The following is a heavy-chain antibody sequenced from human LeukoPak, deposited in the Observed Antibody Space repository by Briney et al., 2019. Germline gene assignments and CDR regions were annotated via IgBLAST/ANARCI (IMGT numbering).Heavy chain of an antibody. D-gene: IGHD5-12*01. CDR2: IKEDGSEK. J-gene: IGHJ3*02. CDR3: AKNWGATIYYAFDI. V-gene: IGHV3-7*05. Sequence: QPGGSLRLSCAGSGFSFSRYWMSWVRQAPGKGPEYIANIKEDGSEKYYVDSVKGRFTISRDNSKNTLYLQMNSLRAEDTAVYYCAKNWGATIYYAFDIWGQGTMVTVSS. CDR1: GFSFSRYW.